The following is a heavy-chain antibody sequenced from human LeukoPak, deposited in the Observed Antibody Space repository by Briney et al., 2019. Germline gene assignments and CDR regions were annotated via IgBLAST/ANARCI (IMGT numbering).Heavy chain of an antibody. CDR2: ISGSGGST. V-gene: IGHV3-23*01. J-gene: IGHJ4*02. Sequence: PGGSLRLSCAASGFTFSSCAMSWVRQAPGKGLEWVSAISGSGGSTYYADSVKGRFTISRDNSKNTLYLQMNSLRAEDTAVYYCAKVGYRLANAAADYWGQGTLVTVSS. CDR3: AKVGYRLANAAADY. CDR1: GFTFSSCA. D-gene: IGHD5-18*01.